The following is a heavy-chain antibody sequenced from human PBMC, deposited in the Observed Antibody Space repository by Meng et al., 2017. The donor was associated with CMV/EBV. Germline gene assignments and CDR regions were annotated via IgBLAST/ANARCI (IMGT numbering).Heavy chain of an antibody. J-gene: IGHJ4*02. CDR3: ARGVTSWYYFDS. V-gene: IGHV4-39*07. D-gene: IGHD2-2*01. Sequence: TVSGGSISSSNYSWGWIRQPPGKGLEWIGSVFSSGSTYYRPSLKSRVTISLDTSKKHFSLKLTSLTAADTAVYYCARGVTSWYYFDSWGQRTLVTVSS. CDR1: GGSISSSNYS. CDR2: VFSSGST.